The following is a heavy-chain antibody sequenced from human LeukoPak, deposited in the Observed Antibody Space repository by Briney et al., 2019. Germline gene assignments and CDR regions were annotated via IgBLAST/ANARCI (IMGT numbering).Heavy chain of an antibody. CDR1: GGSISSYY. V-gene: IGHV4-59*01. Sequence: SETLSLTCTVSGGSISSYYWSWIRQPPGKGLEWIGYIYYSGSTNYNPSLKSRVTISVDTSKNQLSLKLSSVTAADTAVYYCARWSSGYYNYFDYWGQGTLVTVSS. D-gene: IGHD3-22*01. CDR2: IYYSGST. J-gene: IGHJ4*02. CDR3: ARWSSGYYNYFDY.